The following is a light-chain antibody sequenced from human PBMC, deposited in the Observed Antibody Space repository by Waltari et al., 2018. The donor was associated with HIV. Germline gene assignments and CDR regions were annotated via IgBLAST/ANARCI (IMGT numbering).Light chain of an antibody. Sequence: DPVSITCRASQSIASYVNWYQQKQGRAPKLLIFAASNLESGVPSRFSGSGSGTDFTLTISSLQPEDFASYYCQQTYNTRGYTFGQGTKLEI. CDR3: QQTYNTRGYT. J-gene: IGKJ2*01. CDR1: QSIASY. CDR2: AAS. V-gene: IGKV1-39*01.